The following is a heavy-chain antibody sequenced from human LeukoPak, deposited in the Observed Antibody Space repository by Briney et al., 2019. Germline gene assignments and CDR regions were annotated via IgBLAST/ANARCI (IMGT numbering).Heavy chain of an antibody. CDR1: GYSISSGYY. D-gene: IGHD6-13*01. CDR3: ARGRYLTTSGGAAAGFLDY. J-gene: IGHJ4*02. V-gene: IGHV4-38-2*02. CDR2: IYHSGST. Sequence: SETLSLTCTVSGYSISSGYYWGWIRQPPGKGLEWIGSIYHSGSTYYNPSLKSRVTISVDTSKNQFSLKLRSVTAADTAVYYCARGRYLTTSGGAAAGFLDYWGQGSLVTVST.